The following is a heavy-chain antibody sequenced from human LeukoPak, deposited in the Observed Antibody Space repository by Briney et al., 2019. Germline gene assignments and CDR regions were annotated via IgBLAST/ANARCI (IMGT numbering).Heavy chain of an antibody. CDR3: ARVASSGYYWGYYYYYMDV. J-gene: IGHJ6*03. D-gene: IGHD3-22*01. V-gene: IGHV3-7*04. Sequence: GGSLRLSCAASGFTFSSYWMSWVRQAPGKWLEWVANIKQDGSEKYYVDSVKGRFTISRDNAKNSLYLQMNSLRAEDTAVYYCARVASSGYYWGYYYYYMDVWGKGTTVTVSS. CDR1: GFTFSSYW. CDR2: IKQDGSEK.